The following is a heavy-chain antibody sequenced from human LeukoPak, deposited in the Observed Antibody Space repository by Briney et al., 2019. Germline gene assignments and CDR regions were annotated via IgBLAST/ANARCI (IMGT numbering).Heavy chain of an antibody. D-gene: IGHD2-15*01. V-gene: IGHV3-21*01. CDR2: ISSSSSYI. Sequence: GGSLRLSCAASGFTFSSHSMNWVRQAPGKGLEWVSSISSSSSYIHYADSVKGRFTISRDNAKNSLYLQMNSLRAEDTAVYYCARDLRLAFCSGGSWGYYGMDVWGQGTTVTVS. CDR3: ARDLRLAFCSGGSWGYYGMDV. J-gene: IGHJ6*02. CDR1: GFTFSSHS.